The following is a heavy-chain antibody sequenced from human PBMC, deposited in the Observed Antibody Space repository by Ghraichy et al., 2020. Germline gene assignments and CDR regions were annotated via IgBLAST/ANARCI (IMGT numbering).Heavy chain of an antibody. J-gene: IGHJ4*02. CDR3: ARDRDGLYYFDY. V-gene: IGHV3-74*01. CDR1: GFTFSSYW. D-gene: IGHD3-10*01. Sequence: GSLRLSCAASGFTFSSYWMHWVRQAPGKGLVWVSRINSDGSSTSYADSVKGRFTISRDNAKNTLYLQMNSLRAEDTAVYYCARDRDGLYYFDYWGQGTLVTVSS. CDR2: INSDGSST.